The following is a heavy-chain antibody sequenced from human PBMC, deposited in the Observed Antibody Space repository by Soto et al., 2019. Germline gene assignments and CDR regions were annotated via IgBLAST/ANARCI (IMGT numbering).Heavy chain of an antibody. CDR3: ARRSPSWAFDI. J-gene: IGHJ3*02. CDR1: GDFNTNFY. Sequence: PSETLSLTCTVSGDFNTNFYWSWIRQSPGKGLEWMGFIYSSGSTSYNPSLKSRITMSLDTSKNQFSLKLSSVAAADTAVYYCARRSPSWAFDIWGQGTMVTVSS. V-gene: IGHV4-59*08. CDR2: IYSSGST. D-gene: IGHD2-15*01.